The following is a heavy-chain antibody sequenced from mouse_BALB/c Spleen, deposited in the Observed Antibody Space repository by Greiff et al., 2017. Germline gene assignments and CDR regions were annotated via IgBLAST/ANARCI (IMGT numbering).Heavy chain of an antibody. CDR1: GFTFSSYA. J-gene: IGHJ4*01. V-gene: IGHV5-4*03. Sequence: DVMLVESGGDLVKPGGSLKLSCAASGFTFSSYAMSWVRQSPEKRLEWVATISDGGSYTYYPDSVKGRFTISRDNAKNNLYLQMSSLKSEDTAMYYCARGYYRYHYYAMDYWGQGTSVTVSS. CDR3: ARGYYRYHYYAMDY. D-gene: IGHD2-14*01. CDR2: ISDGGSYT.